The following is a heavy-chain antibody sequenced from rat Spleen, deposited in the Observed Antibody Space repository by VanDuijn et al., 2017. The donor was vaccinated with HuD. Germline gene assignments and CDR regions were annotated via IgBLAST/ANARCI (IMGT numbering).Heavy chain of an antibody. CDR3: ARPTTGIPFNY. CDR1: GFTFSDYN. CDR2: LSYDGSNT. V-gene: IGHV5-7*01. D-gene: IGHD1-9*01. J-gene: IGHJ2*01. Sequence: EVQLVESGGGLVHPGRSLKLSCATSGFTFSDYNMAWVRQAPKKGLEWVATLSYDGSNTNYRDSVKGRFTVSRDNAKDILYLQMDSLRSEDTAIYYCARPTTGIPFNYWGQGVMVTVSS.